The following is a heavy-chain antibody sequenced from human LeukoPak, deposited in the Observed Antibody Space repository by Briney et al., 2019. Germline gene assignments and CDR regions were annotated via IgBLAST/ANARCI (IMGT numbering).Heavy chain of an antibody. CDR2: ISWNSGSI. D-gene: IGHD4-17*01. J-gene: IGHJ4*02. CDR3: AKATVTDVGYFDY. CDR1: GISFDDYA. V-gene: IGHV3-9*01. Sequence: GRSLRLSCAASGISFDDYAMHWVRQAPGKGLEWGSGISWNSGSIGYADSVKGRFNISRDNAKNSLYLQMNSLRAEDTALYYCAKATVTDVGYFDYWGQGTLVTVSS.